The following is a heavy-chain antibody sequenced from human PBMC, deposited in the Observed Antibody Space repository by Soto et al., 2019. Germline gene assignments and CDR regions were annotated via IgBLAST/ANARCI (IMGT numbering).Heavy chain of an antibody. CDR1: GYSFTSYW. V-gene: IGHV5-51*01. D-gene: IGHD1-26*01. CDR2: IYPGDSDT. CDR3: ARRLLKWVGSAFDI. Sequence: GGSLKISCQGSGYSFTSYWISWVRQMPGKGLEWMVIIYPGDSDTRYSPSLQGQVTISADKSISTAYLQWSSLKASDTAMYYCARRLLKWVGSAFDIWGQGTMVTVSS. J-gene: IGHJ3*02.